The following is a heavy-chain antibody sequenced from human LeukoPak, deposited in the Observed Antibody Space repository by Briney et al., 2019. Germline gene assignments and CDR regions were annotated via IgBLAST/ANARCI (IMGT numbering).Heavy chain of an antibody. D-gene: IGHD3-3*01. CDR1: GFTFSSYA. V-gene: IGHV3-23*01. J-gene: IGHJ5*02. CDR2: ISGSGDNT. Sequence: PGGSLRLSCAASGFTFSSYAMSWVRQAPGKGLEWVSAISGSGDNTYYTDSVKGRFTISRDNSKNTLYLQMNSLRAEDMAVYYCTKDLGNFWSGYDTYNWFDPWGQGTLVTVSS. CDR3: TKDLGNFWSGYDTYNWFDP.